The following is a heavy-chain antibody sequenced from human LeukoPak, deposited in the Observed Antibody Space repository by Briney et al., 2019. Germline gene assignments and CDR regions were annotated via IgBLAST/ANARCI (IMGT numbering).Heavy chain of an antibody. CDR3: ARGPVRGTRYYYYYGMDV. J-gene: IGHJ6*02. CDR1: GGSFSAYY. V-gene: IGHV4-34*01. CDR2: INHSGST. Sequence: PSETLSLTCAVYGGSFSAYYWSWIRQPPGKGLEWIGEINHSGSTNYNPSLKSRVTISVDTSKNQFSLKLSSVTAADTAVYYCARGPVRGTRYYYYYGMDVWGQGTTVTV. D-gene: IGHD3-10*01.